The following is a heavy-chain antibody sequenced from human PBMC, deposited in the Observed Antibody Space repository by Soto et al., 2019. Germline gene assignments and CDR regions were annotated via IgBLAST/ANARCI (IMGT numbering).Heavy chain of an antibody. Sequence: GGSLRLSCVASGFTFSGSAMHWVRQASGKGLEWVGRIRRKADNYATAYAASIKGKFTVSRDDSKNTAYLQMNGLQSEDTAVYYCTRWEVGASNAFDIWGQGTMVT. V-gene: IGHV3-73*01. CDR2: IRRKADNYAT. CDR3: TRWEVGASNAFDI. J-gene: IGHJ3*02. D-gene: IGHD1-26*01. CDR1: GFTFSGSA.